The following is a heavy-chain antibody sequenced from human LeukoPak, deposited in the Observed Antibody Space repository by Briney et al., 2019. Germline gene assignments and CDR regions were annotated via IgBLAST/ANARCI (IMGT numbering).Heavy chain of an antibody. Sequence: SETLSLTCTVSGGSISSYYWSWIRQPPGKGLEWIGYIYDRGSTNYNPSLKSRVTISVDTSKNQFSLKLRSVTAADTAVYYCARDRPGIAVAGDAFDIWGQGTMVTVSS. CDR2: IYDRGST. CDR3: ARDRPGIAVAGDAFDI. J-gene: IGHJ3*02. D-gene: IGHD6-19*01. CDR1: GGSISSYY. V-gene: IGHV4-59*01.